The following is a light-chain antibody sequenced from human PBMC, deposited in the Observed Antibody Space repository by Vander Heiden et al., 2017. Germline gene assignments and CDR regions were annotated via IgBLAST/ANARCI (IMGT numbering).Light chain of an antibody. CDR1: QSISTF. CDR3: QQSYSTPRRFT. J-gene: IGKJ3*01. CDR2: AAS. V-gene: IGKV1-39*01. Sequence: DIQMTQSPSSLSASVGDRVTITCRASQSISTFLNWYQQREGKAPKLLSYAASSLQSGVPSRLSGSGSGTDFTLTISSLQPEDFATYYCQQSYSTPRRFTFGPGTKVDIK.